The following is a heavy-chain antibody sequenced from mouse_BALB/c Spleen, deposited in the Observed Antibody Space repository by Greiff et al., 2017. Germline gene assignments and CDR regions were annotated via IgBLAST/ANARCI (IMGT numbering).Heavy chain of an antibody. CDR1: GYSITSGYY. Sequence: EVKLMESGPGLVKPSQSLSLTCSVTGYSITSGYYWNWIRQFPGNKLEWMGYISYDGSNNYNPSLKNRISITRDTSKNQFFLKLNSVTTEDTATYYCARDGGNYFYYAMDYWGQGTSVTVSS. CDR3: ARDGGNYFYYAMDY. CDR2: ISYDGSN. V-gene: IGHV3-6*02. J-gene: IGHJ4*01. D-gene: IGHD2-1*01.